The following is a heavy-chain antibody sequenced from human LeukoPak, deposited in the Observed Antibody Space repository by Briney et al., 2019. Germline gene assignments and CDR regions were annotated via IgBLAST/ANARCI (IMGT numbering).Heavy chain of an antibody. J-gene: IGHJ4*02. CDR2: IIPIFGTA. D-gene: IGHD4-17*01. V-gene: IGHV1-69*13. CDR1: GGTFSSYA. CDR3: ARSYGDYWYYFDY. Sequence: SVKVSCKASGGTFSSYAISWVRQAPGQGLESMGGIIPIFGTANYAQKFQGRVTITADESTSTAYMELSSLRSEDTAVYYCARSYGDYWYYFDYWGQGTLVTVSS.